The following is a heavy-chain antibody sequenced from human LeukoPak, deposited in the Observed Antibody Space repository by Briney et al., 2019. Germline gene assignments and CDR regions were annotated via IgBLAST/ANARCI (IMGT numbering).Heavy chain of an antibody. V-gene: IGHV1-2*04. CDR3: ARGSDAPGDWAYYYGMDV. D-gene: IGHD7-27*01. Sequence: ASVKVSCKASGYTFTGYYMHWVRQAPGQGLEWMGWINPNSGGTNYAQKFQGWVTMTRDTSISTAYMELSRLRSDDTAVYYCARGSDAPGDWAYYYGMDVWGQGTTVTVSS. J-gene: IGHJ6*02. CDR1: GYTFTGYY. CDR2: INPNSGGT.